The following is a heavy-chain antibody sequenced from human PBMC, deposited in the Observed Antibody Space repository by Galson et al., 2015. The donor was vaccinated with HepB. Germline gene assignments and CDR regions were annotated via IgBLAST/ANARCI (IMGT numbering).Heavy chain of an antibody. D-gene: IGHD3-22*01. V-gene: IGHV1-3*01. CDR2: TNAGNGDT. CDR1: GHTFTSYA. J-gene: IGHJ4*02. CDR3: AGNFRDRQWLLHDDTFDS. Sequence: SVKVSCKASGHTFTSYAVHWMRQAPGQRPEWMGWTNAGNGDTKYSQNFQDRGTLIRDTPASTVFLELKSLRSEDSAVYYCAGNFRDRQWLLHDDTFDSWGQGTLVTVSS.